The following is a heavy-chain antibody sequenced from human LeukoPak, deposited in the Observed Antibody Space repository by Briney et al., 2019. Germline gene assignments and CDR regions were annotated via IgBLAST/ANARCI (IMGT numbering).Heavy chain of an antibody. V-gene: IGHV4-38-2*02. D-gene: IGHD5-24*01. J-gene: IGHJ4*02. CDR1: GDSISNAYC. CDR2: IYNRDNT. CDR3: ARGIDAYKVGNF. Sequence: PSETLSLTCTASGDSISNAYCWTWIRQPPGKVPEWIGTIYNRDNTYYTPSLASRVTISMDTSKNQFSLKMTSVTAADTAVYYCARGIDAYKVGNFWGQGALVTVSS.